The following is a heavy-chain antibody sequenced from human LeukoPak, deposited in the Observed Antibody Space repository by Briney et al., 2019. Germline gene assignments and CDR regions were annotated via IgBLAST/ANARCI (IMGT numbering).Heavy chain of an antibody. CDR1: GFSIKTYS. Sequence: PGGSLRLSCAASGFSIKTYSMTWVRQAPGKGLEWVSTISSSGGYIYYADSVKGRFTISRDTTKNSLYLQMSNLRAEDTAVYFCARGGGLDVWGQGATVTVSS. D-gene: IGHD3-16*01. J-gene: IGHJ6*02. CDR3: ARGGGLDV. V-gene: IGHV3-21*04. CDR2: ISSSGGYI.